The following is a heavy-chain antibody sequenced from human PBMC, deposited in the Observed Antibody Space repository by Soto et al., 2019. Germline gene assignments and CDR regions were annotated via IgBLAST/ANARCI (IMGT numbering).Heavy chain of an antibody. CDR2: ISSSSNQI. CDR1: GFTFSSYS. CDR3: ARGDWFDP. J-gene: IGHJ5*02. V-gene: IGHV3-21*01. Sequence: GVSLRLSCAASGFTFSSYSMNWVRQAPGKALEWVSSISSSSNQIYYADSVKGRFTISRDNAENSLYLQMNSLRAEDTALYYCARGDWFDPWGQGTLVTVSS.